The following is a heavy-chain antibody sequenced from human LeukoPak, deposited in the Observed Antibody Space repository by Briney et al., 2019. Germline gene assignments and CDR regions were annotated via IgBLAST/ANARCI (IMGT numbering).Heavy chain of an antibody. Sequence: PGGSLRLSCAASGFTFTTYTMTWVRQAPGKGLEWVSAISPSGGSTWYADFVKGRFTISRDNSKNTLYLQMNSLRAEDTAVYYCAKVIGIAVASAEDYFDYWGQGTLVTVSS. J-gene: IGHJ4*02. CDR3: AKVIGIAVASAEDYFDY. CDR1: GFTFTTYT. D-gene: IGHD6-19*01. V-gene: IGHV3-23*01. CDR2: ISPSGGST.